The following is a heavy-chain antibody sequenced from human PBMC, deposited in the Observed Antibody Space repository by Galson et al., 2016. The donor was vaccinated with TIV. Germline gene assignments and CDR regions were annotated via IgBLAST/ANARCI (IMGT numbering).Heavy chain of an antibody. CDR3: AREEKEGAARSNYFEP. CDR2: INPNIGTT. D-gene: IGHD3-16*01. Sequence: SVKVSCKASGYSFTGYYMHWVRQAPGQGLEWMGWINPNIGTTKYEQKFQGWVTMTRDTSTSTVYLELSRLKSDDTAVYYCAREEKEGAARSNYFEPWGQGTQVTVSA. J-gene: IGHJ5*02. V-gene: IGHV1-2*04. CDR1: GYSFTGYY.